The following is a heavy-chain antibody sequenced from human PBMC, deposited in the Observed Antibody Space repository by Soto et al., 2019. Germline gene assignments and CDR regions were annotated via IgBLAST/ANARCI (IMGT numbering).Heavy chain of an antibody. CDR1: GASFNDYY. CDR3: ARESGGATATLDYYYFYMDV. J-gene: IGHJ6*03. V-gene: IGHV1-2*02. Sequence: VQLAQSGAEVKKPGASVKVSCKTSGASFNDYYIHWVRQAPGQGLEWMGWINPNGGATKYAQKFQGRVTETRDTSIRRVYMELSSLRSDDTAVYYCARESGGATATLDYYYFYMDVWGKGTTVIVSS. CDR2: INPNGGAT. D-gene: IGHD1-26*01.